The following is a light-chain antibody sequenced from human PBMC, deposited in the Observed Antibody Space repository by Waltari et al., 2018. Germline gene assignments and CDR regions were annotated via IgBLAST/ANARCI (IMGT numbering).Light chain of an antibody. CDR1: SSDVGGYSL. CDR3: CSYAGSTTSSVV. CDR2: AVT. J-gene: IGLJ1*01. Sequence: QSALTQPASVSGSPGQSITISCTGSSSDVGGYSLLSWYQQHPGKAPKLMLYAVTKRPSGVSHRFSGSKSGNTASLTISGLQTEDEADYYCCSYAGSTTSSVVFGTGTKVIVL. V-gene: IGLV2-23*02.